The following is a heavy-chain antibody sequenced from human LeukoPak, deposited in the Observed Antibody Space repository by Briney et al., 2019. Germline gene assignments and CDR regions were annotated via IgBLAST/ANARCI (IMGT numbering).Heavy chain of an antibody. V-gene: IGHV1-18*01. CDR1: GYTFTSYG. D-gene: IGHD6-19*01. CDR3: ARAGWPMYYYYMDV. CDR2: ISAYNGNT. J-gene: IGHJ6*03. Sequence: GASVKVSCKASGYTFTSYGISWVRQAPGQGLEWMGWISAYNGNTNYAQKLQGRVTMTTDTSTSTAYMELSRLTSDDTAVYYCARAGWPMYYYYMDVWGKGTTVTISS.